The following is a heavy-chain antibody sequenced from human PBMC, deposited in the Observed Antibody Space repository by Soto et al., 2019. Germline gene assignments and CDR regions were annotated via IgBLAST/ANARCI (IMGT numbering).Heavy chain of an antibody. J-gene: IGHJ6*02. D-gene: IGHD2-8*01. CDR3: ASSIVLVGMDV. V-gene: IGHV4-34*01. CDR2: INHSGST. Sequence: QVQLQQWGAGLLKPSETLSLTCAVYGGSFSGYYWSWIRQPPGKGLEWIGEINHSGSTNYNPSLKSRVTISVDTSKNQFSLKLSSVTAADTAVYYRASSIVLVGMDVWGQGTTVTVSS. CDR1: GGSFSGYY.